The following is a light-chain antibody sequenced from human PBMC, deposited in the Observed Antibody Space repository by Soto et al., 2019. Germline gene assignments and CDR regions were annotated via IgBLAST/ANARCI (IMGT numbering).Light chain of an antibody. CDR1: QSVSSSY. Sequence: EIVLTQSPGTLSLSPGDRATLSCRASQSVSSSYLAWYQQKPGQAPRLLIHGASNRATGIPDRFSGSGSGTDFTLTITRLEPEDFAVYYCQQYGGSPRTFGQGTKVDIK. J-gene: IGKJ1*01. CDR2: GAS. CDR3: QQYGGSPRT. V-gene: IGKV3-20*01.